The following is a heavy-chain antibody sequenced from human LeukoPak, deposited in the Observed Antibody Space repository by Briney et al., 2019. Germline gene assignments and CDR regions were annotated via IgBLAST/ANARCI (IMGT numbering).Heavy chain of an antibody. CDR2: INPIFGTT. D-gene: IGHD1-26*01. CDR3: ARDRAVGATVDQDNNNHGMDV. V-gene: IGHV1-69*05. CDR1: GGTFSSYA. Sequence: SVKVSCKASGGTFSSYAINWVRQAPGQGLEWMGGINPIFGTTNYAQKFQGRVTIITDESTRTAYMELSSLRSEDTAVYYCARDRAVGATVDQDNNNHGMDVWGQGTTVTVSS. J-gene: IGHJ6*02.